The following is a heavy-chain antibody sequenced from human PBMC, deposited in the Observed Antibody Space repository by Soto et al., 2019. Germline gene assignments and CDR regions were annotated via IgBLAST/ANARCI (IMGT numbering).Heavy chain of an antibody. D-gene: IGHD2-2*01. V-gene: IGHV4-59*08. CDR2: IYYSGST. J-gene: IGHJ4*02. CDR3: ARLVYLDTSYYFDY. Sequence: QVQLQESGPGLVKPSETLSLTCTVSGGSISSYYWSWIRQPPGKGLEWIGYIYYSGSTNYNPSLKSRVTISVDTSKNQFSLKLSSVTAADTAVYYCARLVYLDTSYYFDYWGQGTLVTVSS. CDR1: GGSISSYY.